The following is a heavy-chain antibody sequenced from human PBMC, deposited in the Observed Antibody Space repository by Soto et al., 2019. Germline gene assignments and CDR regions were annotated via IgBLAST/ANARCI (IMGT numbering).Heavy chain of an antibody. CDR3: AKDMRAIAAAGPEMDV. J-gene: IGHJ6*04. CDR2: ISWNSGSI. Sequence: HPGGSLRLSCAASGFTFDDYAMHWVRQAPGKGLEWVSGISWNSGSIGYADSVKGRFTISRDNAKNSLYLQMNSLRAEDTALYYCAKDMRAIAAAGPEMDVWGKGTTVTVSS. V-gene: IGHV3-9*01. D-gene: IGHD6-13*01. CDR1: GFTFDDYA.